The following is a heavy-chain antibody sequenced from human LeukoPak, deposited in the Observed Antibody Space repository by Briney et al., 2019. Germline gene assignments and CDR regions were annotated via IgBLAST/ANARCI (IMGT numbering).Heavy chain of an antibody. CDR3: ARGSTYYYDSRPKN. D-gene: IGHD3-22*01. CDR2: ISYDGSNK. J-gene: IGHJ4*02. V-gene: IGHV3-30*04. CDR1: GFTFSSYA. Sequence: GGSLRLSCAASGFTFSSYAMHWVRQASGKGLEWVAVISYDGSNKYYADSVKGRFTISRDNSKNTLYLQMNSLRAEDTAVYYCARGSTYYYDSRPKNWGQGTLVTVSS.